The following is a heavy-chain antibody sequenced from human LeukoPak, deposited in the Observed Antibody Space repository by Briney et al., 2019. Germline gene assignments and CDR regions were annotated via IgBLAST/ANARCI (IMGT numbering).Heavy chain of an antibody. J-gene: IGHJ5*02. V-gene: IGHV1-8*01. CDR1: GYTFTSYD. CDR3: ARESTVTNWFDP. Sequence: GASVKVSCKASGYTFTSYDINWVRQATGHGLEWMGWMNPNSGNTGYAQKFQGRVTMTRNTSISTAYMELSSLRSEDTAVYYCARESTVTNWFDPWGQGTLVTVSS. D-gene: IGHD4-17*01. CDR2: MNPNSGNT.